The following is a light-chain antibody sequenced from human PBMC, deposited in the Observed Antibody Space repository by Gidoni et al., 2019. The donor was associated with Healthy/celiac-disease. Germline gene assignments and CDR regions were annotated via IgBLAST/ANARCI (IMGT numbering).Light chain of an antibody. J-gene: IGKJ3*01. CDR2: LGS. CDR3: MQALQTPFT. V-gene: IGKV2-28*01. CDR1: QSLLHSNGYNY. Sequence: DIVMTQSPLSLPVTPGEPASISCRSSQSLLHSNGYNYLDWYLQKPGQSPQLLIYLGSNRASGVPDRFSGSGSGTDVTLKISRVEAEDVGVYYCMQALQTPFTFGPXTKVDIK.